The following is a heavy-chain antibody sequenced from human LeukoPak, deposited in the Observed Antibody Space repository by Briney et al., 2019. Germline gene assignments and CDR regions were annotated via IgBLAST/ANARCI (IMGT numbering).Heavy chain of an antibody. J-gene: IGHJ4*02. Sequence: GGSLRLSCAASGFTVSSNYMSWVRQAPGKGLEWVSVIYSGGSTYYADSVKGRFTISRDNSKNTLYLQMNSLRAEDTAVYYCAKDRRSGWAGDFDYWGQGTLVTVSS. D-gene: IGHD6-19*01. V-gene: IGHV3-53*01. CDR3: AKDRRSGWAGDFDY. CDR2: IYSGGST. CDR1: GFTVSSNY.